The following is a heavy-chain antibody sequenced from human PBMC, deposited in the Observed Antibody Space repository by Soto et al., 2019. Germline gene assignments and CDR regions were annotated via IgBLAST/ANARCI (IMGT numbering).Heavy chain of an antibody. CDR3: AKDITMVRGVILYGMDV. CDR1: GFTFDDYA. V-gene: IGHV3-43D*04. Sequence: PGGSLRLSCAASGFTFDDYAMHWVRQAPGKGLEWVSLISWDGGSTYYADSVKGRFAISRDNSKNSLYLQMNSLRAEDTALYYCAKDITMVRGVILYGMDVWGQGTTVTVSS. D-gene: IGHD3-10*01. J-gene: IGHJ6*02. CDR2: ISWDGGST.